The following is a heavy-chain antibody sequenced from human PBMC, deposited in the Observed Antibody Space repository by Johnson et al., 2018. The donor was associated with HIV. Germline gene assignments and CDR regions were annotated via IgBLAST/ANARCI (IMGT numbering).Heavy chain of an antibody. CDR3: ARGSLGYCSGGRCYFDAFDI. CDR1: GFTFSSYW. Sequence: EVQLVESGGGLVQPGGSLRLSCAASGFTFSSYWMSWVRQAPGKGLEWVANIKHDGSEKYYVGSVKGRFTISRDNDKNSLYLQMNSLRAEGTAEYYCARGSLGYCSGGRCYFDAFDIWGQGTMVTVSS. CDR2: IKHDGSEK. D-gene: IGHD2-15*01. J-gene: IGHJ3*02. V-gene: IGHV3-7*01.